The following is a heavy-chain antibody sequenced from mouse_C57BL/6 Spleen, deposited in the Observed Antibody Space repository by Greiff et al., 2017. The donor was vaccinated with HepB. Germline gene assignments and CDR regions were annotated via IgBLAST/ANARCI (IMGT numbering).Heavy chain of an antibody. CDR2: IYPGDGDT. D-gene: IGHD1-1*01. V-gene: IGHV1-82*01. CDR3: ARRYGSRGTYWYFDV. Sequence: QVQLQQSGPELVKPGASVKISCKASGYAFSSSWMNWVKQRPGKGLEWIGRIYPGDGDTNYNGKFKGKATLTADKSSSTAYMQLSSLTSEDSAVYFCARRYGSRGTYWYFDVWGTGTTVTVSS. CDR1: GYAFSSSW. J-gene: IGHJ1*03.